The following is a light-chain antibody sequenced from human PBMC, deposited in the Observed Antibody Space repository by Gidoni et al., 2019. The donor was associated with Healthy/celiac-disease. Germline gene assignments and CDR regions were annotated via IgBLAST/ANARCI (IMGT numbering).Light chain of an antibody. CDR3: QQYNSFPT. CDR2: KAS. CDR1: QSISSW. J-gene: IGKJ1*01. Sequence: DIQMTQSPSTLSASVGDRVTITCRASQSISSWLAWYPQKPGKAPKLLIYKASSLESEVPSRFSGSGSGTEFTLTISSLQPDDFATYYCQQYNSFPTFGQGTKVEIK. V-gene: IGKV1-5*03.